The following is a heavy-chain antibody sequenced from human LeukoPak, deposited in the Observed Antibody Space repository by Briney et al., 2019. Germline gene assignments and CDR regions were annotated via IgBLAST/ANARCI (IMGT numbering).Heavy chain of an antibody. J-gene: IGHJ5*02. V-gene: IGHV4-34*01. CDR2: INHSGST. CDR3: ARGTVIFGVVNWFDP. CDR1: GGSFSGYY. Sequence: SETLSLTCAVYGGSFSGYYWSWIRQPPGKGLEWIGEINHSGSTNYNPSLKSRVTISVDTSKSQFSLKLSSVTAADTAVYYCARGTVIFGVVNWFDPWGQGTLVTVSS. D-gene: IGHD3-3*01.